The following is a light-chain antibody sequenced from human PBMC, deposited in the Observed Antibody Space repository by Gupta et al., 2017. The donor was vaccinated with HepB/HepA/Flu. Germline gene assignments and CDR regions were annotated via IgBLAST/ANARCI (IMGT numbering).Light chain of an antibody. Sequence: EIVLTQSPATLSVSPGERATLSCRASENIRTNLAWYQQRPGQGPRLLIYGAFTRATGIPTRFSGSGSGTEFTLTISSLQSEDSAFYSCQQYAHWPLTFGRGTKVEIK. CDR2: GAF. CDR3: QQYAHWPLT. V-gene: IGKV3-15*01. CDR1: ENIRTN. J-gene: IGKJ4*01.